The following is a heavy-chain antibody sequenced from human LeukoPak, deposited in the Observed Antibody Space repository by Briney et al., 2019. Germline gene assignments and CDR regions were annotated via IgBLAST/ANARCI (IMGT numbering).Heavy chain of an antibody. CDR2: YYYSRST. D-gene: IGHD5-18*01. V-gene: IGHV4-30-4*01. J-gene: IGHJ5*02. CDR1: VGPLSRGDYY. Sequence: PSQTLSLTCTVSVGPLSRGDYYWSSIRKPPGKGLEWLGYYYYSRSTYYNPSLQSQVNISVDTPKVPFSLKLSCVSAAYTAVYYCARGGYSYGYDRFDPWGRGTLVSVSS. CDR3: ARGGYSYGYDRFDP.